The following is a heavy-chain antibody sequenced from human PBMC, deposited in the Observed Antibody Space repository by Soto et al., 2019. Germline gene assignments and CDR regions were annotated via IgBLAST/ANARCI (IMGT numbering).Heavy chain of an antibody. CDR1: GFTLSSYS. CDR2: ISYDGNKK. D-gene: IGHD6-19*01. CDR3: SRSVAVAPLGS. V-gene: IGHV3-30*04. Sequence: QVQLAESGGGVVQPGRSLRLSCAASGFTLSSYSMHWVRQAPGTGLEWLALISYDGNKKLYEDSVKGRFNISRDTSKKRMYLQLRSLRLADTAIYFCSRSVAVAPLGSWGHATLVTVSS. J-gene: IGHJ5*01.